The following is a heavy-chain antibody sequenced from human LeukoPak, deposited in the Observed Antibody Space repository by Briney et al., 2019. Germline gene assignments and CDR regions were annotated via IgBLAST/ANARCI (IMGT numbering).Heavy chain of an antibody. Sequence: GGSLRLSCVVSGFTFSSYGMHWVRQAPGKGLEWVAFMTYDGSKRPYADSVKGRFTVSRDNSKNTLYLQMNSLRAEDTAVYYCAKGIQLWLPFDYWGQGTLVTVSS. CDR3: AKGIQLWLPFDY. D-gene: IGHD5-18*01. CDR2: MTYDGSKR. V-gene: IGHV3-30*02. CDR1: GFTFSSYG. J-gene: IGHJ4*02.